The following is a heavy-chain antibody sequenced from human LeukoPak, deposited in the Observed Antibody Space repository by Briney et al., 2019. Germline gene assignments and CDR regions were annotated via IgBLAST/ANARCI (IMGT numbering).Heavy chain of an antibody. CDR1: GYTFTDYT. Sequence: GASVKVSCKASGYTFTDYTIHWVRQAPGQRLEWMGWINAGNGYTKYSQNFQGRVTITRDTSASTAYMELSSLRSEDTAVYYCARDQSEDIRVDFDYWGQGTLVTVSS. V-gene: IGHV1-3*01. D-gene: IGHD2-15*01. CDR3: ARDQSEDIRVDFDY. CDR2: INAGNGYT. J-gene: IGHJ4*02.